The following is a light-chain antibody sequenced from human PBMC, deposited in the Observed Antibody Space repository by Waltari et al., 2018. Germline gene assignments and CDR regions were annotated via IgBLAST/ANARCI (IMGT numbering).Light chain of an antibody. V-gene: IGKV1-9*01. CDR3: QQLLSYPLT. CDR1: QDISSY. CDR2: AAS. Sequence: DIQLTQSPSFLSTSVGDRVTITCRANQDISSYLAWYQQKPGKAPKLLISAASTLQSAVPTRFSCSGSETEFTLTISSLQSEDIATYYCQQLLSYPLTFGGGTKVEIK. J-gene: IGKJ4*01.